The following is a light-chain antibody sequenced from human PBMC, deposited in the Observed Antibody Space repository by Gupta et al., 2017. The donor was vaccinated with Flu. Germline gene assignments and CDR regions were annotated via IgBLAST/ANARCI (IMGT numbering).Light chain of an antibody. CDR2: LAS. Sequence: DIVMTQSPLSLAVTPGEPASISCRSSQSLLHSNGYNYLDWYLQKPGQSPQLLMSLASNRASGVPDRFSGSGSGTDFTLKISRVEAEDVGVYYCRQARQYPYIFGQGTKMEIK. V-gene: IGKV2-28*01. J-gene: IGKJ2*01. CDR3: RQARQYPYI. CDR1: QSLLHSNGYNY.